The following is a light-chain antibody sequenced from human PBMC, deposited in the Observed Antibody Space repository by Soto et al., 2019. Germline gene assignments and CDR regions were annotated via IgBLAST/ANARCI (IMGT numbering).Light chain of an antibody. CDR2: FDD. Sequence: QSVLTQPPSVPEAPRQRVTISCSGSTSNIGNNAVSWYQQFPGKAPTLIIYFDDLLPSGVSDRFSGSKSGTSASLAISGLQSEDEADYYCAAWDDSLDGVVFGGGTQLTVL. CDR1: TSNIGNNA. V-gene: IGLV1-36*01. J-gene: IGLJ2*01. CDR3: AAWDDSLDGVV.